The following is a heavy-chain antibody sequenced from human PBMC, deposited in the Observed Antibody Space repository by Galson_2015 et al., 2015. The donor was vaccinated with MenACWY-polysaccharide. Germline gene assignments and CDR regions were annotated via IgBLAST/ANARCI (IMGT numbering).Heavy chain of an antibody. CDR1: GFTFSGSA. D-gene: IGHD2-2*01. J-gene: IGHJ6*02. Sequence: SLRLSRAASGFTFSGSAMHWVRQASGKGLEWVGRIRSKANSYATAYAASVKGRFTISRDDSKNTAYLQMNSLKTEDTAVYYCTRGKVVPAAKVYYYYGMDVWGQGTTVTVSS. CDR2: IRSKANSYAT. CDR3: TRGKVVPAAKVYYYYGMDV. V-gene: IGHV3-73*01.